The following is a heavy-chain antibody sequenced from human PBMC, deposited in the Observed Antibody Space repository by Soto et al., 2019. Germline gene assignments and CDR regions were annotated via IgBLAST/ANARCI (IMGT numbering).Heavy chain of an antibody. D-gene: IGHD1-1*01. CDR2: MNPDSGNT. V-gene: IGHV1-8*01. CDR1: GYTFSNYD. Sequence: QVQLVQSGAEVKKPGASGKVSCKASGYTFSNYDINWVRQATGQGLEWMGWMNPDSGNTGYAQKXQXRXNKTRNNPLRTAYMELSSLTSEDTAVYYCARGRDDAWGQGTRVTVSS. J-gene: IGHJ3*01. CDR3: ARGRDDA.